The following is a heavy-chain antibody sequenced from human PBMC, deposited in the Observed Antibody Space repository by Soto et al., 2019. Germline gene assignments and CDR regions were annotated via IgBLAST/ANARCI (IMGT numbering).Heavy chain of an antibody. CDR1: GYTFTNFG. CDR3: ARDLGGVEVPGVTRADV. J-gene: IGHJ6*02. CDR2: ITAFNGNT. D-gene: IGHD2-15*01. V-gene: IGHV1-18*01. Sequence: QVHLVQSGAEVRKPGASVKVSCKTSGYTFTNFGIGWVRQAPGQGLEWMGWITAFNGNTNYGQKFQDRVTMTTDTSTSTGYMELRNLRSDDTAVYYCARDLGGVEVPGVTRADVWGQGTTVIVSS.